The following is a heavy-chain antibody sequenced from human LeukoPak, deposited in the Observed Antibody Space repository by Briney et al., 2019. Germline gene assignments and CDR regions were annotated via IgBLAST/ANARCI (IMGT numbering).Heavy chain of an antibody. J-gene: IGHJ3*02. CDR3: ARELPRIGGQTDASDI. D-gene: IGHD3-16*01. Sequence: PGGSLRLSCAVSGFTSSGDWMHWVRQAPGKGLVWVSRSKSDGSSTSYAGSVKGRFTISRDNAKNTLYLQMNSLRAEDTAVYYCARELPRIGGQTDASDIWGQGTMVTVS. CDR2: SKSDGSST. V-gene: IGHV3-74*01. CDR1: GFTSSGDW.